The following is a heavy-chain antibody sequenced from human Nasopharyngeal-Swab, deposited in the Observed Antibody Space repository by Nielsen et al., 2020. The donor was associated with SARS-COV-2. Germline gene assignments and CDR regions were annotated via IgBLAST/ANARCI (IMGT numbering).Heavy chain of an antibody. CDR2: IRSKTYGGAP. V-gene: IGHV3-49*01. D-gene: IGHD1-26*01. CDR3: ARSVGSFYGQGAFDI. CDR1: GFTFRDYA. Sequence: GGSLRLSCAVSGFTFRDYAMSWFRQAPGKGLEWVGFIRSKTYGGAPEYAASVKGRFTISRDGAESIAYLQMNSLETEDTGVYYCARSVGSFYGQGAFDIWGQGTMVTVSS. J-gene: IGHJ3*02.